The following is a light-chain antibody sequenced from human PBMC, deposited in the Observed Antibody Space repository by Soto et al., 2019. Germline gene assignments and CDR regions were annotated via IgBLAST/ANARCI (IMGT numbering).Light chain of an antibody. CDR2: DVS. CDR3: SSYTSSNTRYV. J-gene: IGLJ1*01. Sequence: QSALTQPASVSGSPGQSITISCTGTSSDVGGYNSVSWYQQHPGKAPKLMIYDVSGRPSGVSYRFSGSKSGNTASLTISGLQAEDEADYYCSSYTSSNTRYVFGTGTKVTVL. V-gene: IGLV2-14*01. CDR1: SSDVGGYNS.